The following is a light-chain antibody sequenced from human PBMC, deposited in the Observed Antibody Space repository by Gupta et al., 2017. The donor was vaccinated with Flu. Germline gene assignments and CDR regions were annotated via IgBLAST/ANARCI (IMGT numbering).Light chain of an antibody. CDR3: GKWNGSFVV. CDR1: SSNIWKNY. Sequence: QSVLMQPASVSAAPGQKVAISCSGSSSNIWKNYVSWYQQLPVTAPKLLIYDNDKRPSGIPDRFSGSKSGTTATLGITGLQTGDEADYYCGKWNGSFVVFGGGTKVTVL. V-gene: IGLV1-51*01. CDR2: DND. J-gene: IGLJ3*02.